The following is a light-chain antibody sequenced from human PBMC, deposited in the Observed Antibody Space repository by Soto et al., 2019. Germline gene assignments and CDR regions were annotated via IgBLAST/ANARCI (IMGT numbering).Light chain of an antibody. V-gene: IGLV1-40*01. CDR2: GNS. J-gene: IGLJ2*01. CDR1: SSNIGAGYD. Sequence: QAVVTQPPSVSGAPGQRVTISCTGSSSNIGAGYDVHWYQQLPGTAPKLLIYGNSNRPSGVPDRFSGSKSGTTASLAITGLQADDEADYYCQSYDSSLSGVVFGRGTKVTVL. CDR3: QSYDSSLSGVV.